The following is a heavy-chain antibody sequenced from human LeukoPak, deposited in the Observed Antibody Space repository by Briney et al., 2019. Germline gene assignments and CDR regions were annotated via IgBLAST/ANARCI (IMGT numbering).Heavy chain of an antibody. Sequence: PSETLSLTCIVSGGSISSYYWSWIRQPPGKGLEWIGYIYYSGSTNYNPSLKSRVTISVDTSKNQFSLKLTSVTAADTAVYYCATVKRGIAAAGSMNWFDPWGQGTLVTVSS. V-gene: IGHV4-59*01. CDR2: IYYSGST. D-gene: IGHD6-13*01. J-gene: IGHJ5*02. CDR1: GGSISSYY. CDR3: ATVKRGIAAAGSMNWFDP.